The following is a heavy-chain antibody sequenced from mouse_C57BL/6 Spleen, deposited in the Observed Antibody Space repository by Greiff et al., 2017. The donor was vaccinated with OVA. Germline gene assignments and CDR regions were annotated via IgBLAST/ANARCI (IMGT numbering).Heavy chain of an antibody. CDR1: GYTFTSYW. Sequence: VQLQQPGAELVKPGASVKMSCKASGYTFTSYWITWVKQRPGQGLEWIGDIYPGSGSTNYNEKFKSKATLTVDTSSSTAYMQLSSLTSEDSAVYYCAREGDYDGYYAMDYWGQGTSVTVSS. D-gene: IGHD2-4*01. CDR2: IYPGSGST. J-gene: IGHJ4*01. V-gene: IGHV1-55*01. CDR3: AREGDYDGYYAMDY.